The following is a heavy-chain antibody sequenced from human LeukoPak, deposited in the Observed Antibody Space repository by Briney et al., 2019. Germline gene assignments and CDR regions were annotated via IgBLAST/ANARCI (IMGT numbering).Heavy chain of an antibody. CDR1: GFTSSSYW. D-gene: IGHD6-13*01. CDR2: IKRDGSEK. CDR3: ARDTAAAGSPYYYYYMDV. Sequence: GGSLRLSCAASGFTSSSYWMSWVRQAPGKGLEWVANIKRDGSEKYYVDSVKGRFTISRDNAKNSLYLQMNSLRAEDTAVYYCARDTAAAGSPYYYYYMDVWGKGTTVTVSS. J-gene: IGHJ6*03. V-gene: IGHV3-7*01.